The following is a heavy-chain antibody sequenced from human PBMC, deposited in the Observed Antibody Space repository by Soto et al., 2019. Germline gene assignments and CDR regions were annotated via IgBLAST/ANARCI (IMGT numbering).Heavy chain of an antibody. V-gene: IGHV1-18*01. CDR3: ARRRELRYLYYYYGMDV. Sequence: QVQLVQSGAEVKKPGASVKVSCKASGYTFTSYGISWVRQAPGQGLEWMGWISAYNGNTNYAQKLQGRVNITTDTSKSTAYMELRSLRSDDTAVYYCARRRELRYLYYYYGMDVWGQGTTVTVSS. CDR1: GYTFTSYG. CDR2: ISAYNGNT. J-gene: IGHJ6*02. D-gene: IGHD1-26*01.